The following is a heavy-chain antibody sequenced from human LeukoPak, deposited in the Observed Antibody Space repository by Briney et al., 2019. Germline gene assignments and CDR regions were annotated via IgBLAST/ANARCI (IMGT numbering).Heavy chain of an antibody. V-gene: IGHV4-59*08. D-gene: IGHD4-17*01. CDR1: GGSISSYY. CDR3: ARRNDYGDYEGYYFDY. CDR2: IYYGGST. Sequence: SETLSLTCTVSGGSISSYYWSWIRQPPGKGLEWIGYIYYGGSTNYNPSLKSRVTISVDTSKNQFSLKLSSVTAADTAVYYCARRNDYGDYEGYYFDYWGQGTLVTVSS. J-gene: IGHJ4*02.